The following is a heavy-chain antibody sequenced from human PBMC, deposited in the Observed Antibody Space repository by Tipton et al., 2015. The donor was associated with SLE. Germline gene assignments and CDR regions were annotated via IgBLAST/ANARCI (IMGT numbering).Heavy chain of an antibody. CDR3: AREFLNPVTTVHYYFDL. CDR1: GGSISSYY. CDR2: VYTSGAT. J-gene: IGHJ2*01. Sequence: TLSLTCTVSGGSISSYYWSWIRQPPGKGLEWIGYVYTSGATNYNPPLKSRVTMSVDTSKIHFSLKLISVTAADTAVYYCAREFLNPVTTVHYYFDLWGRGTLVTVSS. D-gene: IGHD4-11*01. V-gene: IGHV4-4*08.